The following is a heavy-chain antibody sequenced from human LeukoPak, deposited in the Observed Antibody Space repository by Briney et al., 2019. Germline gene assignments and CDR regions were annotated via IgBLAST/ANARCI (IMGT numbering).Heavy chain of an antibody. J-gene: IGHJ4*02. CDR1: GYTFSNFG. V-gene: IGHV1-18*04. CDR3: ARDGTSTDDY. D-gene: IGHD2-2*01. Sequence: EASVKVSFKASGYTFSNFGISWVRQAPGQGLEWMGWISGNNDHPHYGQKFQGRLTVTTDSSTSTAYMELRNLRSDDTAVYYCARDGTSTDDYWGQGTLVTVSS. CDR2: ISGNNDHP.